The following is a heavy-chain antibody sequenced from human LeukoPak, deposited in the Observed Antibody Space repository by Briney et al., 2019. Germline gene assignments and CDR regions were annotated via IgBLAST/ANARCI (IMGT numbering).Heavy chain of an antibody. CDR2: ISYDGSNK. D-gene: IGHD3-22*01. Sequence: GRSLRLSCAASGFTFSSYAMHWVRQAPGKGLEWVAVISYDGSNKYYADSVKGRFTISRDNSKNTLYLQINSLRAEDTAVYYCARDLSYDSSGVFDYWGQGTLVTVSS. CDR1: GFTFSSYA. CDR3: ARDLSYDSSGVFDY. J-gene: IGHJ4*02. V-gene: IGHV3-30*04.